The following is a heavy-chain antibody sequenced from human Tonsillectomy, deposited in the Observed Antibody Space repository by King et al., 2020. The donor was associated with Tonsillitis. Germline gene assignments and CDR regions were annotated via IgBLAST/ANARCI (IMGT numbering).Heavy chain of an antibody. CDR2: IYPGDSDT. Sequence: QLVQSGAEVKKPGESLKISCKGSGYSFTSYWIDWVRQMPGKGLEWMGIIYPGDSDTRYSPSFQGQVTISADKSITTAYLQWTSLKASDTAMYYCATPPPDYDSPWGGAFDIWGHGTMVTVSS. J-gene: IGHJ3*02. CDR1: GYSFTSYW. V-gene: IGHV5-51*01. D-gene: IGHD3-22*01. CDR3: ATPPPDYDSPWGGAFDI.